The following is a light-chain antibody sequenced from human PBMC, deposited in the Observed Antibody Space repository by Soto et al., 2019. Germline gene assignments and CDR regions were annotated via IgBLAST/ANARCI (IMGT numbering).Light chain of an antibody. CDR1: QSLNSNY. Sequence: IVLTQSPGTLSLSPGERATLSCRASQSLNSNYLAWHQQKPGQAPRLLIYDTFSRATGIPDRFSGSGSGTDFTLTISRLEPEDFAVYFCQQYDYLITFGQGTRLEI. J-gene: IGKJ5*01. CDR3: QQYDYLIT. V-gene: IGKV3-20*01. CDR2: DTF.